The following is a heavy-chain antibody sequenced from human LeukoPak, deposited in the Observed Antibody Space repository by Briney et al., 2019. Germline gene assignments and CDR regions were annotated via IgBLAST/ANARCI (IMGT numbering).Heavy chain of an antibody. J-gene: IGHJ4*02. CDR3: ARGPYYDFWSGYPKAHFDY. V-gene: IGHV4-59*12. CDR2: IYYSGST. D-gene: IGHD3-3*01. CDR1: GGSISSYY. Sequence: SETLSLTCTVSGGSISSYYWSWIRQPPGKGLEWIGYIYYSGSTKYNPSLKSRVTISVDTSKNQFSLKLSSVTAADTAVYYCARGPYYDFWSGYPKAHFDYWGQGTLVTVSS.